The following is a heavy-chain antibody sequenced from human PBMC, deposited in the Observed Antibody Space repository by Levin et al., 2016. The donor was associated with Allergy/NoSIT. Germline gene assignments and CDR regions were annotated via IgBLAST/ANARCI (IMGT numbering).Heavy chain of an antibody. CDR2: MNPNNDNT. CDR3: ARAFRNGQVDF. J-gene: IGHJ4*02. V-gene: IGHV1-8*01. D-gene: IGHD5-24*01. CDR1: GYTFASYD. Sequence: ASVKVSCKASGYTFASYDVNWVRQATGQGLEWMGWMNPNNDNTGYAQNFQGRVTMTSDTSISTAYMELNNLRSEDTGIYYCARAFRNGQVDFWGQGTLVTVSS.